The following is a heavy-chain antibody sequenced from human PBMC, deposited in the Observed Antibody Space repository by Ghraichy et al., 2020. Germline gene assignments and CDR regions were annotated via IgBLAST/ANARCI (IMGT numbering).Heavy chain of an antibody. Sequence: SETRSLTCAVSGGSISSRTYYWGWIRQSPGKGLEWLGSIYYNGSTYYNPSLKSRVTISVDASKTQFSLKLNSVTATDTAVYYCARHVMTGSLEARDWGQGTLVTVSS. D-gene: IGHD3-10*01. CDR3: ARHVMTGSLEARD. CDR1: GGSISSRTYY. J-gene: IGHJ4*02. CDR2: IYYNGST. V-gene: IGHV4-39*01.